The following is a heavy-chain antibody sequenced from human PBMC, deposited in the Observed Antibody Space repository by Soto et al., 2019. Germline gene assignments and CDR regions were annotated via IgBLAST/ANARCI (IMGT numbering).Heavy chain of an antibody. J-gene: IGHJ6*02. Sequence: GGSLRLSCAASGFTFSSYAMHWVRQAPGKGLEWVAVISYDGSNKYYADSVKGRFTISRDNSKNTLYLQMNSLRAEDTAVYYSARDSKYSGSYQAHFYYYGMDVWGQGTTVTVSS. CDR1: GFTFSSYA. V-gene: IGHV3-30-3*01. D-gene: IGHD1-26*01. CDR3: ARDSKYSGSYQAHFYYYGMDV. CDR2: ISYDGSNK.